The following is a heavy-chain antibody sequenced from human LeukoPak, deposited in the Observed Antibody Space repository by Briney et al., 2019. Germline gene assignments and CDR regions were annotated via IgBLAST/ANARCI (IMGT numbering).Heavy chain of an antibody. J-gene: IGHJ4*02. V-gene: IGHV3-30*18. CDR3: AKDRGHGGITFVRGPDY. CDR1: GFTFSSYG. Sequence: GGYLRLSCAASGFTFSSYGMHWVRQAPGKGLEWVAVISYDGSNKYYADSVKGRFTISRDNSKNTLYLQMNRLRAEDMAVYYCAKDRGHGGITFVRGPDYWGQGTLVTVSS. CDR2: ISYDGSNK. D-gene: IGHD3-10*01.